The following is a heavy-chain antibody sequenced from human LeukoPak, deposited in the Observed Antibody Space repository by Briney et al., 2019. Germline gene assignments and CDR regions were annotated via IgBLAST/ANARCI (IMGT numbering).Heavy chain of an antibody. CDR2: IYYSGST. CDR1: GGSISSGGYY. D-gene: IGHD6-13*01. V-gene: IGHV4-31*03. CDR3: ARLRRIAAAAPSNFDY. Sequence: SETLSLTCTVSGGSISSGGYYWSWIRQHPGKGLEWIGYIYYSGSTYYNPSLKSRVTISVDTSKNQFSLKLSSVTATDTAVYYCARLRRIAAAAPSNFDYWGQGTLVTVSS. J-gene: IGHJ4*02.